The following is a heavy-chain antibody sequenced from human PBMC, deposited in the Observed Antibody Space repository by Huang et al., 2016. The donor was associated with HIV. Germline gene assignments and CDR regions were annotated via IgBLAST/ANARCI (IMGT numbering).Heavy chain of an antibody. Sequence: QVHLVESGGGVVQPGGSLRLSCAASGFKLCGCGMHWVRQAPGKGLEVVAVMSYDGRSQFYTDSVKGRFTISRDNSDNTLSLQMKGLRPDDTAVYYCAKESRWFSDFDHWGQGVLVSVSS. CDR1: GFKLCGCG. J-gene: IGHJ4*02. V-gene: IGHV3-30*18. CDR2: MSYDGRSQ. D-gene: IGHD2-15*01. CDR3: AKESRWFSDFDH.